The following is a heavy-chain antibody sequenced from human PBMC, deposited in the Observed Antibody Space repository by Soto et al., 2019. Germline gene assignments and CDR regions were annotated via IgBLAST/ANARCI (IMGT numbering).Heavy chain of an antibody. V-gene: IGHV4-34*01. D-gene: IGHD1-26*01. CDR3: ARAPPGGGSYYGY. J-gene: IGHJ4*02. CDR2: INHSGST. CDR1: GGSFSGYY. Sequence: QVQLQQWGAGLLKPSETLSLTCAVYGGSFSGYYWSWIRQPPGKGLEWIGEINHSGSTNYNPSLRSRVTLSVDTSKNQFSLKRSSVTAADTAVYYCARAPPGGGSYYGYWGQGTLVTVSS.